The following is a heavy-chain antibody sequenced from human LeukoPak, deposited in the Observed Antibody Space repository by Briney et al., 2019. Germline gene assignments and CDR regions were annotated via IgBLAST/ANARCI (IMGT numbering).Heavy chain of an antibody. CDR3: ARARDPYSSGWDYFDL. J-gene: IGHJ2*01. D-gene: IGHD6-19*01. V-gene: IGHV3-7*04. Sequence: GGSLRLSCAASGFTFSSHWMSWVRQAPGKGLEWVANIKQDASDTYYVDSVKGRFTISRDNAKNSLYLQMNSLRAEDTAVYYCARARDPYSSGWDYFDLWGRGTLVTVSS. CDR1: GFTFSSHW. CDR2: IKQDASDT.